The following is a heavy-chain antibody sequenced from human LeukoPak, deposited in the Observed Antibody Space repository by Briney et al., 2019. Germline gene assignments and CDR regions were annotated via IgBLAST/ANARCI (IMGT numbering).Heavy chain of an antibody. CDR3: AKDSGKRTIPREIFDY. Sequence: GRSLRLSCAASGFTFSSYAMHWVRQAPGKGLEWVAVISYNGSNKKYADSVKGRFTLSRDNSKNTLYLHMNSLRAEDTAVYYCAKDSGKRTIPREIFDYWGQGTLVTVSS. CDR1: GFTFSSYA. V-gene: IGHV3-30*04. CDR2: ISYNGSNK. J-gene: IGHJ4*02. D-gene: IGHD3-3*01.